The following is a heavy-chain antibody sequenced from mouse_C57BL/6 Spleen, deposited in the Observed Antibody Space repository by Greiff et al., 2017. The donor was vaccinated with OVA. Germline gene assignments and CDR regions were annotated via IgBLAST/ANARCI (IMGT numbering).Heavy chain of an antibody. J-gene: IGHJ2*01. Sequence: EVQLQESGGDLVKPGGSLKLSCAASGFTFSSYGMSWVRQTPDKRLEWVATISSGGSYTYYPDSVKGRFTISRDNAKNTLYLQMSSLKSEDTAMYYCARQYDYDSPFDYWGQGTTLTVSS. D-gene: IGHD2-4*01. CDR3: ARQYDYDSPFDY. CDR2: ISSGGSYT. CDR1: GFTFSSYG. V-gene: IGHV5-6*01.